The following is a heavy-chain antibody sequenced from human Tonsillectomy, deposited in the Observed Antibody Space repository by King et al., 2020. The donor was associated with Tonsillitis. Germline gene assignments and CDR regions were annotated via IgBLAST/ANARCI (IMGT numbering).Heavy chain of an antibody. Sequence: VQLVESGGGLVQPGGSLRLSCAASGFTFSNYWMSWVRQAPGKGLEWVANIKEDGSDKYSVDSVKGRFTISRDNAKNSLYLQMNSLRAEDTAVFYCARGPRGYSHGFAYYYGMDVWGQGTTVTVSS. D-gene: IGHD5-18*01. CDR3: ARGPRGYSHGFAYYYGMDV. CDR1: GFTFSNYW. J-gene: IGHJ6*02. V-gene: IGHV3-7*04. CDR2: IKEDGSDK.